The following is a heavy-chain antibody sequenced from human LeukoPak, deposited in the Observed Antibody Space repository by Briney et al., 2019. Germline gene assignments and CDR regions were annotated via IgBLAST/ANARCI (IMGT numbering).Heavy chain of an antibody. CDR2: ISGRGTST. CDR1: GFTFSSYG. Sequence: GGSLRLSCAASGFTFSSYGMSWVRQAPGKGLEWVSAISGRGTSTYYAESVKGRFTISRDNSKNTLYLQMNSLRAEDTAVYYCAEKPVEYYFDYWGQGTLVTVSS. J-gene: IGHJ4*02. V-gene: IGHV3-23*01. CDR3: AEKPVEYYFDY.